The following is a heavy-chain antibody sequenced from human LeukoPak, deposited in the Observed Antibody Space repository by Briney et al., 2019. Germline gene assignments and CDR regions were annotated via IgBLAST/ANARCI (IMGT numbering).Heavy chain of an antibody. CDR1: GGSFSGYY. D-gene: IGHD5-18*01. J-gene: IGHJ4*02. CDR2: INHSGST. V-gene: IGHV4-34*01. CDR3: ARGIQLWLARAVEYFDY. Sequence: SETLSLTWAVYGGSFSGYYWSWIRQPPGKGLEWIGEINHSGSTNYNPSLKSRVTISVDTSKNQFSLKLSSVTAADTAVYYCARGIQLWLARAVEYFDYWGQGTLVTVSS.